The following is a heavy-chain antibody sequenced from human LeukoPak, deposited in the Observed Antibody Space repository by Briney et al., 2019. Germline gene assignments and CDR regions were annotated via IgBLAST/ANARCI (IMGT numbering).Heavy chain of an antibody. Sequence: GSLRLSCAGSGFTFSTYWMSWVRQAPGKGLEWVANIKQDGSEKYYLDSVKGRFTISRDNAKNSLYLQMNSLRAEDTAVYFCTREAAAGIDYWGQGTLVTVSS. D-gene: IGHD6-13*01. J-gene: IGHJ4*02. V-gene: IGHV3-7*01. CDR2: IKQDGSEK. CDR3: TREAAAGIDY. CDR1: GFTFSTYW.